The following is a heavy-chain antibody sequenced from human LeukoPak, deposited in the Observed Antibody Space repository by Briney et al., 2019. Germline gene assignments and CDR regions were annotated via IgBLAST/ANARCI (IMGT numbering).Heavy chain of an antibody. J-gene: IGHJ6*03. CDR1: GGSINSSSYY. CDR2: INRSGST. V-gene: IGHV4-39*07. CDR3: ARAPRGRAHYYYMDV. Sequence: TSETLSLTCTVSGGSINSSSYYWGWIRQPPGKGLEWIGEINRSGSTKYNPSLKSRVTISVDTSKNQLSLRLSSVTAADTAVYYCARAPRGRAHYYYMDVWGKGTTVTISS. D-gene: IGHD3-10*01.